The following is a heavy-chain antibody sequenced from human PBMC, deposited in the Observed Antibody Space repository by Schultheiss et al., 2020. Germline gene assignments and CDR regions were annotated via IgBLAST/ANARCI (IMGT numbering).Heavy chain of an antibody. J-gene: IGHJ5*02. CDR3: AGGGHYYDSSGIDP. V-gene: IGHV3-9*01. Sequence: SLKISCAASGFTFSSYAMSWVRQAPGKGLEWVSGISWNSGSIGYADSVKGRFTISRDNAKNSLYLQMNSLRAEDTAVYYCAGGGHYYDSSGIDPWGQGTLVTVSS. D-gene: IGHD3-22*01. CDR1: GFTFSSYA. CDR2: ISWNSGSI.